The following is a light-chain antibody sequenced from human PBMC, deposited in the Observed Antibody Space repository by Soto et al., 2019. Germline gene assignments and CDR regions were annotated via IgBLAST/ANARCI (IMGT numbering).Light chain of an antibody. CDR1: QSVSSN. CDR2: GAS. J-gene: IGKJ5*01. CDR3: QQRSNWPIT. V-gene: IGKV3-15*01. Sequence: EIVMTQSPATLSVSPGERATLSCRASQSVSSNLAWYQQKPVQAPRLLIYGASTRATGIPARFSGSGSGTDFTLTISSLEPEDFAVYYCQQRSNWPITFGQGTRL.